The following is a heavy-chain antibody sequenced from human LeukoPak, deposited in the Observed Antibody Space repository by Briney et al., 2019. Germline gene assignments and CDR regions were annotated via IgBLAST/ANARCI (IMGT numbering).Heavy chain of an antibody. J-gene: IGHJ6*03. V-gene: IGHV4-4*07. Sequence: SETLSLTCTVSGGSISSYYWSWIRQPAGKGLEWIGRIYTSGSTNYNPSLKSRVTISVDTSKNQFSLKLSSVTAADTAVYYCAXGAGPGRPYYMDVWGKGTTVTISS. CDR2: IYTSGST. D-gene: IGHD2-15*01. CDR1: GGSISSYY. CDR3: AXGAGPGRPYYMDV.